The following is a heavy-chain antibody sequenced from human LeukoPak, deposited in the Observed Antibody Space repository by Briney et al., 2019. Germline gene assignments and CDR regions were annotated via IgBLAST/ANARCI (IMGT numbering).Heavy chain of an antibody. D-gene: IGHD3-9*01. J-gene: IGHJ3*02. CDR3: ARGRYDILTGYYGDAFDI. CDR2: IYYSGST. CDR1: GGSISSYY. V-gene: IGHV4-59*01. Sequence: SETLSLTCTVSGGSISSYYWSWIRQPPGKGLEWIGYIYYSGSTNYNPPLKSRVTTSVDTSKNQFSLKLSSVTAADTAVYYCARGRYDILTGYYGDAFDIWGQGTMVSVSS.